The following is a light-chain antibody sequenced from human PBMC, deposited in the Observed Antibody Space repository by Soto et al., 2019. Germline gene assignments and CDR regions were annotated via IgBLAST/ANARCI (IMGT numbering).Light chain of an antibody. V-gene: IGKV1-8*01. CDR3: QQYYRYPRT. Sequence: AIRMTQSPSSLSASTGDRVTITCPAGQGISSYLAWYQQKPGKAPKLLIYAASPLPRGVPSTYSGSGAATDFTLTISCLQAEDFPTYYCQQYYRYPRTLGHGTTVAIK. CDR1: QGISSY. J-gene: IGKJ1*01. CDR2: AAS.